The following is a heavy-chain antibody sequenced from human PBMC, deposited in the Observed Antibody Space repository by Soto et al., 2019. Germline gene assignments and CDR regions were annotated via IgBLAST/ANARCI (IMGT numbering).Heavy chain of an antibody. CDR2: VNPIVSMS. Sequence: QVQLVQSGAEVKRPGSSVKVSCKASGDTFNFYSINWVRQAPGLGLEWMGRVNPIVSMSNYAQKFQGRVTLTASSATITAYMEAISLGSEDTSTYYGASSYGACYRAFDYWGQGALVT. V-gene: IGHV1-69*02. CDR1: GDTFNFYS. D-gene: IGHD3-16*01. CDR3: ASSYGACYRAFDY. J-gene: IGHJ4*02.